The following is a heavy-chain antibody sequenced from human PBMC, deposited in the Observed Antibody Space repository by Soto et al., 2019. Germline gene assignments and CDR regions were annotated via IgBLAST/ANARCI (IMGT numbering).Heavy chain of an antibody. CDR3: ARRLGYCSSTSCLNWFDP. CDR1: GYTFTSYG. D-gene: IGHD2-2*01. CDR2: IIPIFGTA. V-gene: IGHV1-69*13. J-gene: IGHJ5*02. Sequence: SVKVSCKASGYTFTSYGISWVRQAPGQGLEWMGGIIPIFGTANYAQKFQGRVTITADESTSTAYMELSSLRSEDTAVYYCARRLGYCSSTSCLNWFDPWGQGTLVTVSS.